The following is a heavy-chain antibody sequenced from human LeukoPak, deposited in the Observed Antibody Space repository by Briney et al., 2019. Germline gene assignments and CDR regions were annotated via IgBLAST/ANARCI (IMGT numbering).Heavy chain of an antibody. J-gene: IGHJ6*03. CDR3: ATKYQLSGAYYYYYMDV. V-gene: IGHV1-24*01. D-gene: IGHD2-2*01. CDR2: FDPEDGET. CDR1: GYTLTELS. Sequence: GASVKVSCKVSGYTLTELSMHWVRQAPGKGLEWMGGFDPEDGETIYAQKFQGRVTMTEDTSTDTAYMELSSLRSEDTAVYYCATKYQLSGAYYYYYMDVWGKGTTVTVSS.